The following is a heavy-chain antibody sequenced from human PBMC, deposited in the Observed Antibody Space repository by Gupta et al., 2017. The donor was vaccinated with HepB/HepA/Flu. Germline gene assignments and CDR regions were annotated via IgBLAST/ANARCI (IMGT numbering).Heavy chain of an antibody. CDR3: AKGIAARVYYYYGMDV. J-gene: IGHJ6*02. CDR1: GFTFDDYA. V-gene: IGHV3-9*01. CDR2: ISWNSGSI. Sequence: EVQLVESGGGLVQPGRSLRLSCAASGFTFDDYAMPWVRQAPGKGLEWVSGISWNSGSIGYADSVKGRFTISRDNAKNSLYLQMNSLRAEDAALYYCAKGIAARVYYYYGMDVWGQGTTVTVSS. D-gene: IGHD6-13*01.